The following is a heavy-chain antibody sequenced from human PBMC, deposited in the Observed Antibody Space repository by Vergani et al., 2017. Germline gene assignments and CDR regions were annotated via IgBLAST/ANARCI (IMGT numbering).Heavy chain of an antibody. Sequence: QVQLQQWGAGVVKPSGTLSLTCAVFGESFSSFYWSWIRQTPGKGLEWIGTIHYGGSTYYNPSFKTPVTISVDTSKNQLFFKLTSVTAADTALYYCARHVGYGDSNYSGDWFDPWGQGNLVTVSS. D-gene: IGHD4-17*01. CDR2: IHYGGST. CDR1: GESFSSFY. CDR3: ARHVGYGDSNYSGDWFDP. J-gene: IGHJ5*02. V-gene: IGHV4-59*08.